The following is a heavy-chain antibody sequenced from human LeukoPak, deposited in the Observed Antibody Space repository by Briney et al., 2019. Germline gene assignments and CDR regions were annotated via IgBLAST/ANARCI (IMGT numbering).Heavy chain of an antibody. D-gene: IGHD1-14*01. V-gene: IGHV3-74*01. CDR3: ARFPRNSYYYYYMDV. CDR2: IKTDGSTI. Sequence: GGSLRLSCAASGFIFSNYWMHWVRQAPGKGLVWVSRIKTDGSTITYADSVKGRFTISRDNAMNTLYLQMNSLGAEDTAVYYCARFPRNSYYYYYMDVWGKGTTVTVSS. CDR1: GFIFSNYW. J-gene: IGHJ6*03.